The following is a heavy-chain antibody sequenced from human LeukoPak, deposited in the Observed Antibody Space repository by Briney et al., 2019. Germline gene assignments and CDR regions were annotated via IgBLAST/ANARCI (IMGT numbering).Heavy chain of an antibody. CDR3: AKEMSGSLYDILTFDY. D-gene: IGHD3-9*01. J-gene: IGHJ4*02. CDR1: GYTFTSYF. CDR2: INPSGGST. V-gene: IGHV1-46*01. Sequence: AALKVSCEASGYTFTSYFVHWVRQAPGQGLEWMGIINPSGGSTSYAQKFQCRVTMTRDTSTSTVYMELSSLRSEDTAVYYCAKEMSGSLYDILTFDYWGQGTLVTVSS.